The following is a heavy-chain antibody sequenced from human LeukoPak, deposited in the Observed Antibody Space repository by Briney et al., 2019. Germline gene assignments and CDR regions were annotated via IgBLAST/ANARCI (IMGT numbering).Heavy chain of an antibody. Sequence: GGSLRLSCAASGFTFSSYSMNWVRQAPGQGLEWVALIWYDGSNKYYADSVKGRFTISRDNSKNTVYLQMNSLRVEDTAIYYCARDRPTGSYYSIDYWGQGTLATVSS. V-gene: IGHV3-33*08. CDR1: GFTFSSYS. D-gene: IGHD1-26*01. CDR2: IWYDGSNK. CDR3: ARDRPTGSYYSIDY. J-gene: IGHJ4*02.